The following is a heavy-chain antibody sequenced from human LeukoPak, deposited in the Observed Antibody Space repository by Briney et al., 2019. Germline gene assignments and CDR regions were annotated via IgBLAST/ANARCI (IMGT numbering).Heavy chain of an antibody. CDR3: VKSAGKDGYRDVFDI. CDR2: ISYDGSNK. Sequence: GGSLRLSCAASGFTFSSYAMHWVRQAPGKGLEWVAVISYDGSNKYYADSVKGLFTISRDNYKNILYLQMKSLRAEDTAIYHCVKSAGKDGYRDVFDIWGQGTVVTVSS. J-gene: IGHJ3*02. CDR1: GFTFSSYA. D-gene: IGHD5-24*01. V-gene: IGHV3-30-3*01.